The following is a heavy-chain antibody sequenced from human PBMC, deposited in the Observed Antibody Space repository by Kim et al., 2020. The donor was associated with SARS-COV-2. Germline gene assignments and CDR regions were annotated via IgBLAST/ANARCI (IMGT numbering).Heavy chain of an antibody. V-gene: IGHV1-8*02. CDR3: AIGLLRTMIVEVITSYYYYGTVR. J-gene: IGHJ6*02. CDR1: GYTFTSYD. CDR2: MNPNSGNT. Sequence: ASVKVSCKASGYTFTSYDINWVRQATGQGLEWMGWMNPNSGNTGYAQKFQGRVTMTRNTSISTAYMELSSLRSADTAVYYCAIGLLRTMIVEVITSYYYYGTVRWGQGTTVTVSS. D-gene: IGHD3-22*01.